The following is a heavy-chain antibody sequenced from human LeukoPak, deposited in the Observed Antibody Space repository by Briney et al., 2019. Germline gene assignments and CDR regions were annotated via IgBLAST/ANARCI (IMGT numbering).Heavy chain of an antibody. J-gene: IGHJ4*02. V-gene: IGHV3-11*01. Sequence: GGSLRLSCAASGFTLSDYYMGWIRQAPGKGLEWVSYSSSSGSTIYYADSVKGRFAISRDNAKNSLYLQMNSLRAEDTAVYYCARRRDFIDYWGQGTLVTVSS. CDR1: GFTLSDYY. D-gene: IGHD3/OR15-3a*01. CDR3: ARRRDFIDY. CDR2: SSSSGSTI.